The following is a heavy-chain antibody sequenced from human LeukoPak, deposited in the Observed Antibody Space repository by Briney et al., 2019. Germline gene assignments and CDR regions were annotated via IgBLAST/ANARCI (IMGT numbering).Heavy chain of an antibody. CDR3: AVGSYYDFWSGAVRWLDP. D-gene: IGHD3-3*01. CDR2: INHSGST. Sequence: PSETLSLTCAVYGGSFSGYYWSWIRQPPGKGLEWIGEINHSGSTNYNPSLKSRVTISVDTSKNQFSLKLSSVTAADTAVYYCAVGSYYDFWSGAVRWLDPWGQGTLVTVSS. CDR1: GGSFSGYY. V-gene: IGHV4-34*01. J-gene: IGHJ5*02.